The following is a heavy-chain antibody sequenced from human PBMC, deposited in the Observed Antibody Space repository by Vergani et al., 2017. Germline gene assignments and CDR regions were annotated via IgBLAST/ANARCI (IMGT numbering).Heavy chain of an antibody. CDR3: ARDIVVVPAAPLLFDP. J-gene: IGHJ5*02. CDR2: ISSSSSYI. CDR1: GFTFSSYS. D-gene: IGHD2-2*01. Sequence: EVQLVESGGGLVKPGGSLRLSYAASGFTFSSYSMNWVRQAPGKGLEWVSSISSSSSYIYYADSVKGRFTISRDNAKNSLYLQMNSLRAEDTAVYYCARDIVVVPAAPLLFDPWGQGTLVTVSS. V-gene: IGHV3-21*01.